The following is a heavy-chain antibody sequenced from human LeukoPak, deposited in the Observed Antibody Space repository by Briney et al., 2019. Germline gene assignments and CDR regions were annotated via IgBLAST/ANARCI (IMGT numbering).Heavy chain of an antibody. Sequence: SENLSLTCAVYGGSFSGYYWSWIRQPPGKGLEWVGEINHSGSTNYNPSLKSRVTISVDTSKNQFSLKLSSVTAADTAVYYCARVSGFYDFWSGYPNWFDPWGQGTLVTVSS. V-gene: IGHV4-34*01. CDR3: ARVSGFYDFWSGYPNWFDP. J-gene: IGHJ5*02. D-gene: IGHD3-3*01. CDR1: GGSFSGYY. CDR2: INHSGST.